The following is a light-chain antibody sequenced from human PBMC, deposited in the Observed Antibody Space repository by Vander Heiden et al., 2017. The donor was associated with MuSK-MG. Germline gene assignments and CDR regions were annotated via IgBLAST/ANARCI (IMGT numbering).Light chain of an antibody. CDR3: QQYNNWPPTKLT. Sequence: IVMTQSPATLSVSPGERATLSCRASQSVSSNLAWYQQKPGQAPRLLIYGASTRATGIPARFSGSGSGTEFTLTISSLQSEDFAVYYCQQYNNWPPTKLTFGGGTKVEIK. CDR1: QSVSSN. V-gene: IGKV3-15*01. J-gene: IGKJ4*01. CDR2: GAS.